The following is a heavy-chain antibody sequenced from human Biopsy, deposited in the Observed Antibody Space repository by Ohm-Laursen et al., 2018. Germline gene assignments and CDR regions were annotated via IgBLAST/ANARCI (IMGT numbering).Heavy chain of an antibody. D-gene: IGHD3-3*01. Sequence: SSVKVSCKGSGYAVNDYFLHWLRQAPGQGPEWMGWISPNSGGTNYAQKFQGRVTMTTDTSTSTVYLELRRLISDDTAVYFCAREDEGLLRALDLWGQGTMVTVSS. CDR3: AREDEGLLRALDL. CDR2: ISPNSGGT. V-gene: IGHV1-2*02. CDR1: GYAVNDYF. J-gene: IGHJ3*01.